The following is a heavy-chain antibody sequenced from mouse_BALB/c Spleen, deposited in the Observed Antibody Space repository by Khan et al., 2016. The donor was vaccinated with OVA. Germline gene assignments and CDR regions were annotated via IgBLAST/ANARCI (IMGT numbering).Heavy chain of an antibody. Sequence: QVQLKQSGPGLVAPSQSLSITCTVSGFSLTSYGVHWVRQPPGKGLEWLGVIWTGGSTNYHSALMSRLSISKDNSKSQVFLKMNSLQTDDTAIYYCARYYYNYGSYFDFWGAGTTVTVSS. J-gene: IGHJ1*01. CDR1: GFSLTSYG. D-gene: IGHD2-1*01. CDR2: IWTGGST. V-gene: IGHV2-9*02. CDR3: ARYYYNYGSYFDF.